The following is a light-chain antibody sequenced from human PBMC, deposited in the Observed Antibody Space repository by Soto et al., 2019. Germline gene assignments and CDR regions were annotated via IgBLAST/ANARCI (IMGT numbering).Light chain of an antibody. CDR3: AAWDDSLNALV. CDR1: SSNIGSNT. J-gene: IGLJ1*01. CDR2: SNN. V-gene: IGLV1-44*01. Sequence: QYVLTQPASSSGTPGQRVTISCSGSSSNIGSNTVSWYQQVPGTAPKLLIYSNNQRPSGVPDRFSGSKSGTSASLANSGLQSEDEADYSCAAWDDSLNALVFGTGTKVTVL.